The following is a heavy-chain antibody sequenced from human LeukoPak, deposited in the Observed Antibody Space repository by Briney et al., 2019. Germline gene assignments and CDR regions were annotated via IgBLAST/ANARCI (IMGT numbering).Heavy chain of an antibody. CDR1: GFTFSSYS. CDR2: ISSSSSYI. D-gene: IGHD3-9*01. CDR3: AKSTHLTGDSGFDY. J-gene: IGHJ4*02. Sequence: PGGSLRLSCAASGFTFSSYSMNWVRQAPGKGLEWVSSISSSSSYIYYADSVKGRFTISRDNAKNSLYLQMNSLRAEDTAVYYCAKSTHLTGDSGFDYWGQGTLVTVSS. V-gene: IGHV3-21*04.